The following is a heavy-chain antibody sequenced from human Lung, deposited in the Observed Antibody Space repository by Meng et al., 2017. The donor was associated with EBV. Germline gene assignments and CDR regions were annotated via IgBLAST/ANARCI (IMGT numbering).Heavy chain of an antibody. J-gene: IGHJ2*01. CDR3: ARYCSGGSCYRDVSRNNWYFDL. CDR1: GGSISSRNW. CDR2: IYHSGST. Sequence: QVQLVEPGPGLVRPSRTLSLTCTVSGGSISSRNWWSWVRQPPGRGLEWIGEIYHSGSTNYNPSLKSRVTISVDKSKNQFSLKLSSVTAADTAVYYCARYCSGGSCYRDVSRNNWYFDLWGRGTLVTVSS. D-gene: IGHD2-15*01. V-gene: IGHV4-4*02.